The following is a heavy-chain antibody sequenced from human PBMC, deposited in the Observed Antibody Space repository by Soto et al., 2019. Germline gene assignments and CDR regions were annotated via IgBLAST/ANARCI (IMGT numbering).Heavy chain of an antibody. D-gene: IGHD3-3*01. CDR2: ISNTGSII. CDR3: ARNTYYDFWSGYPNWFDP. CDR1: GFTFSDYY. V-gene: IGHV3-11*01. J-gene: IGHJ5*02. Sequence: GGSLRLSCAASGFTFSDYYMTWIRQAPGKGLEWVSYISNTGSIIHYADSVKGRFTISRDNAKNSLYLQMNSLRAEDTAVYYCARNTYYDFWSGYPNWFDPWGQGTLVTVSS.